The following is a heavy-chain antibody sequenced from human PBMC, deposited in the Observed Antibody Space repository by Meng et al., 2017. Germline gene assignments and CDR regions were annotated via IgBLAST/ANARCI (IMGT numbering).Heavy chain of an antibody. CDR3: ARDRQDSSGYGNWYYFDY. Sequence: ASVKVSCKASGYTFTSYYMHWVRQAPGQGLEWMGIINPSGGSTSYAQKFQGRVTITADESTSTAYMELSSLRSEDTTVYYCARDRQDSSGYGNWYYFDYWGQGTLVTVSS. V-gene: IGHV1-46*01. D-gene: IGHD3-22*01. CDR1: GYTFTSYY. CDR2: INPSGGST. J-gene: IGHJ4*02.